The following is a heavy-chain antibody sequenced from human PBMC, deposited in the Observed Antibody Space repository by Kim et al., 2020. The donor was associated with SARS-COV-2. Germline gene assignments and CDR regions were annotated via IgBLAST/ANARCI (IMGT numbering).Heavy chain of an antibody. CDR3: AVLHSLYYSDGNWYYRINDF. D-gene: IGHD2-15*01. CDR1: GFTFSSHT. V-gene: IGHV3-30-3*01. J-gene: IGHJ4*02. Sequence: GGSLRLSCAASGFTFSSHTMHWVRQAPGKGLEWVADISYDGNNESYADSVKGRFTISRDNSENTLYLQMNSLRPEDTAVYYCAVLHSLYYSDGNWYYRINDFWGQGTLVTVSS. CDR2: ISYDGNNE.